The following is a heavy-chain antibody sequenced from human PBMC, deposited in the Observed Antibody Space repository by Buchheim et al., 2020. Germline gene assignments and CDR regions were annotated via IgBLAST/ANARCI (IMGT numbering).Heavy chain of an antibody. CDR3: AKDLSWKYSIDY. CDR2: INGASPTI. V-gene: IGHV3-48*01. D-gene: IGHD1-7*01. Sequence: EVQLVESGGGFVQPGESLRLSCAAFGFTFSSNSMNWVRQAPGKGLEWLSYINGASPTIYYADSVKGRFTISRHNAKNSLFLQLNDLRVEDTAVYYCAKDLSWKYSIDYWGQGSL. CDR1: GFTFSSNS. J-gene: IGHJ4*02.